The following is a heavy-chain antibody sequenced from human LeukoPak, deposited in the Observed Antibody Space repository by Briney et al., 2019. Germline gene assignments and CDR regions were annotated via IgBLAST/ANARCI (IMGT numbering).Heavy chain of an antibody. CDR1: GGSLSPYY. V-gene: IGHV4-59*08. CDR3: ARLDSGDHGNIPH. Sequence: SETLSLTCTVSGGSLSPYYWTWIRQPRGKGLEWIGYIYHTGTTKYNPSLSYRVTISVETSKNQFSLRLKSVIAADTAIYYCARLDSGDHGNIPHWGQGTLVTVSS. CDR2: IYHTGTT. D-gene: IGHD1-26*01. J-gene: IGHJ1*01.